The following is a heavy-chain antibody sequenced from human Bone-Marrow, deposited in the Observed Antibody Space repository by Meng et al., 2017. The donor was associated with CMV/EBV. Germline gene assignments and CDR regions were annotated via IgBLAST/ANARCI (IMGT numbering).Heavy chain of an antibody. J-gene: IGHJ4*02. Sequence: ASVKVSCKASGYTFTGYYMHWVRQAPGQGLEWMGWINPNSGGTNYAQKFQGRVTMTRDTSISTAYMELSRLRSDGTAVYYCAREAMRAYYFDYWGQGTLVTVSS. D-gene: IGHD3-16*01. CDR3: AREAMRAYYFDY. V-gene: IGHV1-2*02. CDR1: GYTFTGYY. CDR2: INPNSGGT.